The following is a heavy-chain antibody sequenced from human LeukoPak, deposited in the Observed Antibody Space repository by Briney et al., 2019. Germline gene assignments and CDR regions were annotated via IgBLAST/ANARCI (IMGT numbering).Heavy chain of an antibody. J-gene: IGHJ1*01. Sequence: SETLSLTCTVSGGSISSYYWSWIRQPPGKGLEWIGYIYYSGSTNYNPSLKSRVTISVDTSKNQFSLKLSSVTAADTAVYYCARGVAGDAEYFQHWGQGTLVTVSS. D-gene: IGHD6-19*01. V-gene: IGHV4-59*01. CDR1: GGSISSYY. CDR3: ARGVAGDAEYFQH. CDR2: IYYSGST.